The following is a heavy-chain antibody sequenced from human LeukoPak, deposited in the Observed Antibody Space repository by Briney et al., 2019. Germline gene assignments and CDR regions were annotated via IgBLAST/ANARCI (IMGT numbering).Heavy chain of an antibody. D-gene: IGHD1-1*01. V-gene: IGHV3-53*01. CDR3: ASWNYYYYYGMDV. CDR1: GFTVSSNY. CDR2: IYSGGST. Sequence: GGSLRLSCAASGFTVSSNYMSWVRQAPGKGLEWVSVIYSGGSTYYADSVKGRFTISRDNSKNTLYLQMNSLRAEDTAVYYCASWNYYYYYGMDVWGQGTTVTVSS. J-gene: IGHJ6*02.